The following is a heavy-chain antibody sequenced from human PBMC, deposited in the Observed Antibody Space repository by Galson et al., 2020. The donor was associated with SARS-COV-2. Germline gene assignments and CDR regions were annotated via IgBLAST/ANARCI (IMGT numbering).Heavy chain of an antibody. CDR3: ARYTSGTMYDT. CDR2: IYYNGGT. CDR1: GGSITRSGDY. V-gene: IGHV4-39*01. D-gene: IGHD6-13*01. J-gene: IGHJ5*02. Sequence: SETLSLTCTVSGGSITRSGDYWGWIRQPPGKALEWIGSIYYNGGTYYTPSLKSRVTMSMDTFQSQFSLKLNSVTAADAGVYFCARYTSGTMYDTWGQGTLVAVSS.